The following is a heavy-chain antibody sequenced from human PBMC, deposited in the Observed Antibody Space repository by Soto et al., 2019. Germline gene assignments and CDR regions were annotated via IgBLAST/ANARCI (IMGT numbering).Heavy chain of an antibody. CDR3: ARQPSDTSYYDFWSGYYRTNYYGMDV. Sequence: GESLITSCTGSGYSFTSYLIGVVRQMPGKGVGWMWIIYTSDSDNIYNPSIQGKVTISDYKSISTAYVQWSSLKASDTAMYYCARQPSDTSYYDFWSGYYRTNYYGMDVWGQGTTVTVSS. V-gene: IGHV5-51*01. CDR1: GYSFTSYL. J-gene: IGHJ6*02. CDR2: IYTSDSDN. D-gene: IGHD3-3*01.